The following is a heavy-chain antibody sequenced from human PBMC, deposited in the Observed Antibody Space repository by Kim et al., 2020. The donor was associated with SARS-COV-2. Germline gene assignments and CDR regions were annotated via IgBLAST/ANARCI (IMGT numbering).Heavy chain of an antibody. Sequence: SETLSLTCAVYGGSFSGYYWSWIRQPPGKGLEWIGEINHSGSTNYNPSLKSRLTISVDTYKNQFSLKLSSVTAADTAVYYCARGTSFGVVPWPFDYWGQGTLVTVSS. D-gene: IGHD3-3*01. CDR1: GGSFSGYY. V-gene: IGHV4-34*01. CDR2: INHSGST. J-gene: IGHJ4*02. CDR3: ARGTSFGVVPWPFDY.